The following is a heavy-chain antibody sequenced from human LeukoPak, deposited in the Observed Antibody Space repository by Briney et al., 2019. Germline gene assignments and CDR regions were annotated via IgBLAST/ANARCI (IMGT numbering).Heavy chain of an antibody. J-gene: IGHJ4*02. V-gene: IGHV4-34*01. Sequence: SSETLSLTCAVYGGSFSGYYWSWIRQPPGKGLEWIGEINHSGSTNYNPSLKSRVTISVDTSKNQFSLKLSSVTAADTAVYYCARRVWYYDYVWGSYPTFYFDYWGQGTLVTVSS. D-gene: IGHD3-16*02. CDR2: INHSGST. CDR3: ARRVWYYDYVWGSYPTFYFDY. CDR1: GGSFSGYY.